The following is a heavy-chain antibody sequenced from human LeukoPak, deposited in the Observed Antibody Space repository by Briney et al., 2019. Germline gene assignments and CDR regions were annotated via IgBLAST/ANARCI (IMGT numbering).Heavy chain of an antibody. CDR2: ISGSGGST. V-gene: IGHV3-23*01. D-gene: IGHD2-15*01. Sequence: GGSLRLSCAASGFTFSSYAMSWVRQAPGRGLVWLSAISGSGGSTYYADSVRGGFTISRDNSKNTLYLEMNSLRAEDTAVYYCAKELGYCSGRSCYSSSYFDYWGQGTLVTVSS. CDR1: GFTFSSYA. J-gene: IGHJ4*02. CDR3: AKELGYCSGRSCYSSSYFDY.